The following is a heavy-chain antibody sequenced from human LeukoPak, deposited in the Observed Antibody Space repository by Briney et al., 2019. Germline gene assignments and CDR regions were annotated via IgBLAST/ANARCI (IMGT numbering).Heavy chain of an antibody. D-gene: IGHD2-15*01. J-gene: IGHJ4*02. Sequence: GGSLRLSCAASGFTFTSYALHWVRQAPGKGLEWVAFISDDGSNKFYADSVKGRFTISRDSSKNTLYLQMNSLRAEDTAVYYCAKDGSGEVDYIDYWGQGTLVTVSS. CDR2: ISDDGSNK. CDR3: AKDGSGEVDYIDY. V-gene: IGHV3-30*18. CDR1: GFTFTSYA.